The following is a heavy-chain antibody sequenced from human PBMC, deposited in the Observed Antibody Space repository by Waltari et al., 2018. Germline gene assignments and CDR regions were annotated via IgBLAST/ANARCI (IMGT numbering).Heavy chain of an antibody. J-gene: IGHJ4*02. CDR3: ARDSRGGLFFDY. CDR1: GFTVSGNY. CDR2: IFSDGRT. Sequence: EVQLVESGGGFIQFGGSLRLSCAASGFTVSGNYMSWVRQAPGKGLEWVSVIFSDGRTYYADSVKGRFTISRDNSKNTLYLQINSLRAEDTAVYYCARDSRGGLFFDYWGQGTLVTVSS. V-gene: IGHV3-53*01.